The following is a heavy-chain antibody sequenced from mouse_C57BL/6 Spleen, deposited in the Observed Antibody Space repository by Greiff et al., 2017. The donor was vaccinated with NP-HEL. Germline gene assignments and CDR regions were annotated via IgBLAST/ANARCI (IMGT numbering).Heavy chain of an antibody. Sequence: QVQLQQSGPELVKPGASVKISCKASGYAFSSSWMNWVKQRPGKGLEWIGRIYPGDGDTNYNGKFKGKATLTADKSSSTAYMQLSSLTSEDSAVYFCESITTVVRWYFDVWGTGTTVTVSS. CDR2: IYPGDGDT. CDR3: ESITTVVRWYFDV. CDR1: GYAFSSSW. J-gene: IGHJ1*03. V-gene: IGHV1-82*01. D-gene: IGHD1-1*01.